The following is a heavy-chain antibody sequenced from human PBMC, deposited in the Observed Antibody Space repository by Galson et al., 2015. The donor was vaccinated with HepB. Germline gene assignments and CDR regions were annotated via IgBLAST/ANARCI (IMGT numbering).Heavy chain of an antibody. Sequence: SVKVSCKASGYTFTSYAMHWVRQAPGQRLEWMGWINAGNGNTKYSQKFQDRVTITRDTSASTAYMELSSLRSEDTAVYYCAGDRGGSYEDYWGQGTLVTVSS. CDR1: GYTFTSYA. CDR2: INAGNGNT. CDR3: AGDRGGSYEDY. J-gene: IGHJ4*02. V-gene: IGHV1-3*01. D-gene: IGHD1-26*01.